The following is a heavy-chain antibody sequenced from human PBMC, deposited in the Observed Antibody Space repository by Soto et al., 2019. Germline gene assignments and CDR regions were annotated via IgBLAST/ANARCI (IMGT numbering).Heavy chain of an antibody. J-gene: IGHJ5*02. CDR1: GGSISSSNW. CDR3: ARGPSLDYVASDWFDP. V-gene: IGHV4-4*02. D-gene: IGHD4-17*01. Sequence: QVQLQESGPGLVKPSGTLSLTCAVSGGSISSSNWLSWVRQPPGKGLEGIGEIYHSGSNNYNPSLTGRVTLSVDQSKDQVSLKLSSVTAADTAVYYWARGPSLDYVASDWFDPWGQGTLVTVSS. CDR2: IYHSGSN.